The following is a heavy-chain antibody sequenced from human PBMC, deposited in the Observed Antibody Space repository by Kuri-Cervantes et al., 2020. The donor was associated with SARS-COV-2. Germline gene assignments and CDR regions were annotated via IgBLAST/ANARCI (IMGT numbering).Heavy chain of an antibody. D-gene: IGHD3-16*01. V-gene: IGHV3-23*01. CDR3: AKGGVLGQTLHF. CDR1: GFTFRSYA. Sequence: GESLKISCAASGFTFRSYAMTWVRQAPGKGLEWVSGISESGDITDYAGSVKGRFTISRDSSKNTLYLQMDSLKVEDTAVYYCAKGGVLGQTLHFWGQGTLVTVSS. J-gene: IGHJ4*02. CDR2: ISESGDIT.